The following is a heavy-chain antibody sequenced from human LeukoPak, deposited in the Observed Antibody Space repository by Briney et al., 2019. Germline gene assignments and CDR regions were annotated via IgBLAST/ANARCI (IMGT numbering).Heavy chain of an antibody. CDR1: GGSFSGYY. CDR3: ARGVKAAATSGFDP. V-gene: IGHV4-34*01. D-gene: IGHD6-13*01. CDR2: INHSGST. J-gene: IGHJ5*02. Sequence: SETLSLTCAVYGGSFSGYYWSWIRQPPGKGLEWIGEINHSGSTNYNPSLKSRVTISVDTSKNQFSLKLSSVTAADAAVYYCARGVKAAATSGFDPWGQGTLSPSPQ.